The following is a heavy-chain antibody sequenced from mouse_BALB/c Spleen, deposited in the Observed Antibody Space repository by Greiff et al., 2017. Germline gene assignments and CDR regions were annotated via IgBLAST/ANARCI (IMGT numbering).Heavy chain of an antibody. CDR3: ASSNSFAY. CDR1: GFSLTSYG. CDR2: IWSGGST. J-gene: IGHJ3*01. Sequence: QVQLKESGPGLVQPSQSLSITCTVSGFSLTSYGVHWVRQSPGKGLEWLGVIWSGGSTDYNAAFISRLSISKDNSKSQVFFKMNSLQANDTAIYYCASSNSFAYWGQGTLVTVSA. D-gene: IGHD4-1*01. V-gene: IGHV2-2*02.